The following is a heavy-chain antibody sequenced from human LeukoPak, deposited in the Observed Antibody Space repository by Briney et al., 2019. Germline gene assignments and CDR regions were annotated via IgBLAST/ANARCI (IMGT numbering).Heavy chain of an antibody. CDR3: ASSPLGSSWAYLNY. CDR1: GGCISSYY. Sequence: SETLSLTCTVSGGCISSYYWSWIRQPAGKGLEWIGRIYTSGSTNYNPSLKSRVTMSVDTSKNQFSLKLSSVTAADTAVYYCASSPLGSSWAYLNYWGQGTLVRVSS. J-gene: IGHJ4*02. CDR2: IYTSGST. D-gene: IGHD6-13*01. V-gene: IGHV4-4*07.